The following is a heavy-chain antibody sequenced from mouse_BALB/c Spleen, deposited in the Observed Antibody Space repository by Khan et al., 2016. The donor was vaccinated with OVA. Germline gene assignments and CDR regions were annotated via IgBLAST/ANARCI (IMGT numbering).Heavy chain of an antibody. J-gene: IGHJ4*01. Sequence: EVQLVESGPGLVKPSQSLSLTCTVNGYSITRNYAWNWIRQFPGNKLEWMGYISYSDTTSYNPSLKSRLSITRDTSKNQFFLQLHSVTTEDSATYYCARSNYYGYAMDYWGQGTSVTVSS. V-gene: IGHV3-2*02. D-gene: IGHD1-1*01. CDR2: ISYSDTT. CDR1: GYSITRNYA. CDR3: ARSNYYGYAMDY.